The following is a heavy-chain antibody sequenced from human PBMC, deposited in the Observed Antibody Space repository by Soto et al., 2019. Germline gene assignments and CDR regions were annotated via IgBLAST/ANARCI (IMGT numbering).Heavy chain of an antibody. Sequence: PTLSPTCIISGDSVSSNSAGWNWIRQSPSRGLEWLGRTYYKSKWNNDYALSVKSRITINPDTSKNQFSLHLYSVTPEDTAVYYCTGITWFRGMDVWGQGTPVTVS. CDR2: TYYKSKWNN. CDR1: GDSVSSNSAG. V-gene: IGHV6-1*01. CDR3: TGITWFRGMDV. D-gene: IGHD3-10*01. J-gene: IGHJ6*02.